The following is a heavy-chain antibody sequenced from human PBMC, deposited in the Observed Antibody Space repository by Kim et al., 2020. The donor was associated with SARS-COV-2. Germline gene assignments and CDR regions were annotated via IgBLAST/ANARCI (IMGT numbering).Heavy chain of an antibody. D-gene: IGHD6-25*01. CDR3: AKVGGYAYGHDAFDI. J-gene: IGHJ3*02. V-gene: IGHV3-72*01. Sequence: ATSVKGRFTISRDDSKNSMYLQMTSLKTEDTAVYYCAKVGGYAYGHDAFDIWGQGTMVTVSS.